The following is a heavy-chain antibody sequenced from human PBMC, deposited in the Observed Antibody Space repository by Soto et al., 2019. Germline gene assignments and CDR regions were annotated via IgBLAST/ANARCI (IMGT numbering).Heavy chain of an antibody. CDR3: AHKGGRGAGMDV. Sequence: QITLKESGPTMVKLTQTLTLTCTFSGFSVSTSGVGVAWLRQSPGKALEWLALIYWDNDKRYSPFLHSRVTITKDTSKNQVILTMTNIDPLDTATYYCAHKGGRGAGMDVWCQGTT. D-gene: IGHD2-15*01. J-gene: IGHJ6*02. CDR2: IYWDNDK. CDR1: GFSVSTSGVG. V-gene: IGHV2-5*02.